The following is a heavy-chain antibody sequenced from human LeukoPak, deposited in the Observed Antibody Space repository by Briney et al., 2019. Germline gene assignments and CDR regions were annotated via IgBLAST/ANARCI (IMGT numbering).Heavy chain of an antibody. J-gene: IGHJ4*02. Sequence: SETLSLTCAVYGGSFSGYYWSWIRQPPGKGLEWIGEINHSGSTNYNPSLKSRVTISVDTSKNQFSLKLSSVTAADTAVYYCASYIVEATGYFDYWGQGTLVTVSS. V-gene: IGHV4-34*01. CDR2: INHSGST. CDR3: ASYIVEATGYFDY. CDR1: GGSFSGYY. D-gene: IGHD1-26*01.